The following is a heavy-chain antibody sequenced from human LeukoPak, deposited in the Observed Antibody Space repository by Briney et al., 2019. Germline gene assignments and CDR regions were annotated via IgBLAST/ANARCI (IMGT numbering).Heavy chain of an antibody. J-gene: IGHJ4*02. Sequence: SVKVSCKASGGTFSSYAISWVRQAPGQGLEWMGGIIPILGTANYAQKFQGRVTITADESTSTAYMELSSLRSEDTAVYYCARLAAAGRVYFDYWGQGTLVTVSS. CDR3: ARLAAAGRVYFDY. CDR2: IIPILGTA. V-gene: IGHV1-69*13. CDR1: GGTFSSYA. D-gene: IGHD6-13*01.